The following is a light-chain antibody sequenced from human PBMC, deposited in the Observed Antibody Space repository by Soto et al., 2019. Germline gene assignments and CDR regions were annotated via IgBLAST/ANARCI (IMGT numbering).Light chain of an antibody. CDR1: QSILHNSNNKNY. V-gene: IGKV4-1*01. Sequence: DIVMTQSPDSLAVSLGERATINCKSSQSILHNSNNKNYLAWYQQKPGQPPKLLIYWASTRESGVPDRFSGSRSETDFTLTISSLQAEDVAVYYCQQYYSSPTWTFGQGTKVDI. J-gene: IGKJ1*01. CDR3: QQYYSSPTWT. CDR2: WAS.